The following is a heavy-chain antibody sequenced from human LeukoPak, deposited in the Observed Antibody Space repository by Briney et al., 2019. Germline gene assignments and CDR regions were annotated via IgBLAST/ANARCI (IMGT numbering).Heavy chain of an antibody. Sequence: PSETLSLTCTVSGGSFSNYFWNWIRQPAGKGLEWLGRVYTSWNTNYNPSLKSRLTMSVDTSENQFSLKVTSVTAADTAVYYCARVCGSATGYRLCGFDIWGQGTVVTVSS. CDR3: ARVCGSATGYRLCGFDI. V-gene: IGHV4-4*07. CDR1: GGSFSNYF. D-gene: IGHD3-9*01. CDR2: VYTSWNT. J-gene: IGHJ3*02.